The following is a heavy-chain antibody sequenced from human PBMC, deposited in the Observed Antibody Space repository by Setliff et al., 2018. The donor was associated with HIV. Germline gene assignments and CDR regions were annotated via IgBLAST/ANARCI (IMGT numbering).Heavy chain of an antibody. CDR1: GYTFTSYY. J-gene: IGHJ1*01. Sequence: ASVKVSCKASGYTFTSYYMHWVRQAPGQGLEWLGIINPSGGTTNYAQKFQGRVTMTEDTSTDTAYMELSSLRSDDTAMYYCATDPGYSSTWYSESFQHWGQGTVVTVS. CDR3: ATDPGYSSTWYSESFQH. D-gene: IGHD6-13*01. CDR2: INPSGGTT. V-gene: IGHV1-46*01.